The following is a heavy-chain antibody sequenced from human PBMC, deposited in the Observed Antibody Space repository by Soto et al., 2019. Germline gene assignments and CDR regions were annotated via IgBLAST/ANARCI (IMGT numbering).Heavy chain of an antibody. CDR1: GGSISSYY. D-gene: IGHD4-17*01. CDR2: IYYSGST. V-gene: IGHV4-59*01. J-gene: IGHJ6*03. CDR3: ARGPREDGDYGYYYYMDV. Sequence: PSETLSLTCTVSGGSISSYYWSWIRQPPGKGLEWIGYIYYSGSTNYNPSLKSRVTISVDTSKDQFSLKLSSVTAADTAVYYRARGPREDGDYGYYYYMDVWGKGTTVTVSS.